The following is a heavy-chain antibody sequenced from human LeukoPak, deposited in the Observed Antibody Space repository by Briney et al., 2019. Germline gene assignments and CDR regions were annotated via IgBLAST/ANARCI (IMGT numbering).Heavy chain of an antibody. CDR3: TTSITGTAGWFDP. J-gene: IGHJ5*02. Sequence: GGSLRLSCTASGFTFGDYAMSWFRQAPGKGLEWVGFIRSKAYGGTTEYAASVKGRFTISRDDSKSIAYLQMNNLKTEDTAVYYCTTSITGTAGWFDPWGQGTLVTVSS. D-gene: IGHD1-7*01. V-gene: IGHV3-49*03. CDR1: GFTFGDYA. CDR2: IRSKAYGGTT.